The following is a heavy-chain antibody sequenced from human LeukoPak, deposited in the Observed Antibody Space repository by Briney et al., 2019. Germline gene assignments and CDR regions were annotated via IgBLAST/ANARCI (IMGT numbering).Heavy chain of an antibody. Sequence: SETLSLTCAVYGGSFSGYYWSWIRQPPGKGLEWIGEINHSGSTNYNPSLKSRVTISVDTSKNQFSLKLSSVTAADTALYYCTRAAKYYYDSSGYYYYWGQGNLGTVSS. J-gene: IGHJ4*02. V-gene: IGHV4-34*01. D-gene: IGHD3-22*01. CDR1: GGSFSGYY. CDR3: TRAAKYYYDSSGYYYY. CDR2: INHSGST.